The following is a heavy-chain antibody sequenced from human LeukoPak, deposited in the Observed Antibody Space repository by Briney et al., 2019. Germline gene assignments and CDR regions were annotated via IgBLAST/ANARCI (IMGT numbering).Heavy chain of an antibody. Sequence: SETLSLTCSVSGYSISSGYYWGWLRQPPGKGLEWIGTIYHSGRNYYNPSLKGRVTISRDTSKNQSSLRVSSVTAAGTAVYFCARWEGYSGSWSEGLFDYWGQGTLVTVSS. CDR2: IYHSGRN. CDR1: GYSISSGYY. J-gene: IGHJ4*02. D-gene: IGHD6-13*01. CDR3: ARWEGYSGSWSEGLFDY. V-gene: IGHV4-38-2*02.